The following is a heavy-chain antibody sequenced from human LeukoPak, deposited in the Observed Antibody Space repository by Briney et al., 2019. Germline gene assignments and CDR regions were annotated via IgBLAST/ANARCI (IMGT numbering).Heavy chain of an antibody. CDR3: ARALKPGESMDV. D-gene: IGHD7-27*01. V-gene: IGHV1-2*06. Sequence: ASVKVSCKASGYTFTGYYMHWVRQAPGQGLEWMGRINPNSGGTNYAQKFQGRVTMTRETSSSTAYMELSRLTSDDTAVYYCARALKPGESMDVWGKGTTVTVSS. CDR2: INPNSGGT. J-gene: IGHJ6*03. CDR1: GYTFTGYY.